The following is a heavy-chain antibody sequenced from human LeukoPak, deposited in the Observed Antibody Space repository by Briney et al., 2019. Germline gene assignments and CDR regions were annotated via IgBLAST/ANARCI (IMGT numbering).Heavy chain of an antibody. J-gene: IGHJ4*02. D-gene: IGHD2-15*01. V-gene: IGHV3-64D*06. CDR3: VKALCGGGSCYSGSDY. CDR2: ISSNGGST. CDR1: GFTFSSYA. Sequence: PGGSLRLSCAASGFTFSSYAMHWVRQAPGKGLEYVSAISSNGGSTYYADSVKGRFTISRDNSKNTLYLQMSSLRAGDTAVYYCVKALCGGGSCYSGSDYWGQGTLVTVSS.